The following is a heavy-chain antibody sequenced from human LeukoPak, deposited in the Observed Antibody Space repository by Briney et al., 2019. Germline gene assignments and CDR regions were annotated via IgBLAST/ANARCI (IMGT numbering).Heavy chain of an antibody. CDR3: ARAVPDFVLRYFDYLDY. Sequence: PSETLSLTWTVSGYSISSGYYWGCIRQPPGKGLEWIGSIYHSGRTYYNPSLKSRVTIAVDTSKNQFSLRLSSVTAADTAVYYCARAVPDFVLRYFDYLDYWGQGTLVTVSS. CDR2: IYHSGRT. V-gene: IGHV4-38-2*02. J-gene: IGHJ4*02. CDR1: GYSISSGYY. D-gene: IGHD3-9*01.